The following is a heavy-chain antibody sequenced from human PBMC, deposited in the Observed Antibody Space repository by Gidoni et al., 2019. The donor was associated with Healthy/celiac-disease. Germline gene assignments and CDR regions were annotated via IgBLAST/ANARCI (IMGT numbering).Heavy chain of an antibody. Sequence: EVQLVESGGGLIQPGGSLRLSCAASGFTVSRNYMSWVRQAPGKGLEWVSVIYSGGSTYYADSVKGRFTISRDNSKNTLYLQMNSLRAEDTAVYYCARDLVSLASSDYDYYYGMDVWGQGTTVTVSS. CDR1: GFTVSRNY. V-gene: IGHV3-53*01. D-gene: IGHD4-17*01. J-gene: IGHJ6*02. CDR2: IYSGGST. CDR3: ARDLVSLASSDYDYYYGMDV.